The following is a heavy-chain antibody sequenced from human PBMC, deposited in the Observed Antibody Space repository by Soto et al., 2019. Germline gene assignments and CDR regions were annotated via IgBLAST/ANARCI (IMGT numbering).Heavy chain of an antibody. V-gene: IGHV5-10-1*01. J-gene: IGHJ6*02. CDR3: ARPPFSAFGKYPMDV. D-gene: IGHD3-10*01. CDR1: GYSFRNYW. Sequence: PGESLKISCKASGYSFRNYWISWVRQVPGKGLEWMGRIDPYDSYTDYSPSFQGHVTISVDKSNSPAYLQWSSLKASDTAMYYCARPPFSAFGKYPMDVWGQGTTVPVSS. CDR2: IDPYDSYT.